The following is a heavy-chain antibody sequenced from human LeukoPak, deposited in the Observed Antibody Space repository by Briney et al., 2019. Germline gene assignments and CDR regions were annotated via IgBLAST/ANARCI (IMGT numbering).Heavy chain of an antibody. V-gene: IGHV3-30*02. Sequence: GGSLRLSCAASGFTFSSYGMHWVRQAPGKGLEWVAFIRYDGSNKYYADCVKGRFTISRDNSKNTLYLQMNSLRAEDTAVYYCANGRSYYDILTGHTFDYYGMDVWGQGTTVTVSS. J-gene: IGHJ6*02. CDR1: GFTFSSYG. D-gene: IGHD3-9*01. CDR3: ANGRSYYDILTGHTFDYYGMDV. CDR2: IRYDGSNK.